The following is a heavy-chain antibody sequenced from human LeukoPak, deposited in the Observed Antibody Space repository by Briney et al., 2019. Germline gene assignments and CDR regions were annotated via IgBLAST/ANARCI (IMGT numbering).Heavy chain of an antibody. CDR2: IYYSGST. CDR1: GGSISSGDYY. Sequence: PSETLSLTCTVSGGSISSGDYYWSCIRQPPGKGLEWIGYIYYSGSTYYNPSLKSRVTISVDTSKNQFSLKLSSVTAADTAVYYCARATGCSSTSCYPWFDPWGQGTLVTVSS. CDR3: ARATGCSSTSCYPWFDP. V-gene: IGHV4-30-4*08. D-gene: IGHD2-2*01. J-gene: IGHJ5*02.